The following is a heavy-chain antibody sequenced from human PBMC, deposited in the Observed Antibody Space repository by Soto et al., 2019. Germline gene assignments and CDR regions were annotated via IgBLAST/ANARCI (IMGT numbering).Heavy chain of an antibody. J-gene: IGHJ4*02. D-gene: IGHD1-26*01. CDR2: ISPESGAT. CDR1: GYTFTGHY. Sequence: ASVKVSCKASGYTFTGHYIHWVRQAPEQGPEWMGEISPESGATRYAQKFQGRVTMTRDMSITTVYMELNNLSPDDTAVYYCGRGRSGQIVVFYWGQGTPVTVSS. CDR3: GRGRSGQIVVFY. V-gene: IGHV1-2*02.